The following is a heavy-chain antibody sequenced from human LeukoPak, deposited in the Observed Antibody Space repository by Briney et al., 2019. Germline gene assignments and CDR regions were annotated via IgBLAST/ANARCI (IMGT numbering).Heavy chain of an antibody. CDR3: ARHADYGDYERDWFDP. J-gene: IGHJ5*02. V-gene: IGHV5-10-1*01. CDR1: GYSFTSYW. CDR2: IDPSDSYT. Sequence: GGSLMISCKGSGYSFTSYWISWVRQLPGKGLEWMGRIDPSDSYTNYSPSFQGHVTISADKSISTAYLQWSSLKASDTAMYYCARHADYGDYERDWFDPWGQGTLVTVSS. D-gene: IGHD4-17*01.